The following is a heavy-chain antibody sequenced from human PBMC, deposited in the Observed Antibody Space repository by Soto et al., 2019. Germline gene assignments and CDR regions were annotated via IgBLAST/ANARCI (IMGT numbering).Heavy chain of an antibody. Sequence: GGSPRLSCAASGFTFSSYGRHWVRQAPGKGLEWVAVICYDGSNKYYADSVKGRFTISRDNYKNTVYLQMNSLRAEDMAVYYCARVMVYEKAIVVVAADPRDYYYYGMDVWGQGTTVTVSS. CDR3: ARVMVYEKAIVVVAADPRDYYYYGMDV. J-gene: IGHJ6*02. D-gene: IGHD2-2*01. CDR2: ICYDGSNK. V-gene: IGHV3-33*01. CDR1: GFTFSSYG.